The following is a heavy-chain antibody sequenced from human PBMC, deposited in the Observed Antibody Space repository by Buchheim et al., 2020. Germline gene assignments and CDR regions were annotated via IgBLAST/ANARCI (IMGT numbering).Heavy chain of an antibody. D-gene: IGHD3-22*01. Sequence: QVQVLEHGGGFVQPGQSLRLSCVGSGFHFSPYAMHWVRQAPGEGLEWVAVTSYDGSNKYYADSVKGRFTISRDNSKNTLYLPMNSLRVEDTAVYYCAKDRHYYDSSGFDYWGQGTL. CDR2: TSYDGSNK. J-gene: IGHJ4*02. CDR1: GFHFSPYA. CDR3: AKDRHYYDSSGFDY. V-gene: IGHV3-30*18.